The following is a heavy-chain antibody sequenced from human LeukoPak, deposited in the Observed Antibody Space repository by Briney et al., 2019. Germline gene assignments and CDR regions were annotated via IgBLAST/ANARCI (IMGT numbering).Heavy chain of an antibody. V-gene: IGHV1-46*01. Sequence: GASVKVSCKASGYTFTSYYMHWVRQAPGQGLEWMGIINPSGGSTSYAQKFQGRVTMTRDTSTSTVYMELSSLRSEDTAVYYCARQYYYDSSGYYDSCFDYWGQGTLVTVSS. CDR1: GYTFTSYY. J-gene: IGHJ4*02. D-gene: IGHD3-22*01. CDR3: ARQYYYDSSGYYDSCFDY. CDR2: INPSGGST.